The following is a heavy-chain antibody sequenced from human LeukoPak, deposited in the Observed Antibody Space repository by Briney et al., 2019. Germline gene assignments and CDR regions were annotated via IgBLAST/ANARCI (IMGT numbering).Heavy chain of an antibody. CDR1: GFTFDDYA. V-gene: IGHV3-9*03. D-gene: IGHD1-26*01. CDR3: AKDLDMVGATTYAFDI. J-gene: IGHJ3*02. Sequence: GRSLRLSCADPGFTFDDYAMYSVRQAPGKGVEWVSATSWNSGSIVYADYVKGRFTISRDNAKNSLYLQMNSLRAEDMALYYCAKDLDMVGATTYAFDIWGQGTMVTVSS. CDR2: TSWNSGSI.